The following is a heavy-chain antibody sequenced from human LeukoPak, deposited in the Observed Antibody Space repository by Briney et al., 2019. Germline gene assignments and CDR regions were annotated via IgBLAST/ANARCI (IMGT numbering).Heavy chain of an antibody. CDR3: ARYSSGSSPFDY. J-gene: IGHJ4*02. Sequence: PSETLSLTCTVSGGSISSSVYYWGWIRQPPGKGLEWIGSIYYSGSTYYNPSLRSRVTISVDTSKNQFSLKLTSVTAADTAVYYCARYSSGSSPFDYWGQGTLVTVSS. CDR2: IYYSGST. CDR1: GGSISSSVYY. V-gene: IGHV4-39*01. D-gene: IGHD6-19*01.